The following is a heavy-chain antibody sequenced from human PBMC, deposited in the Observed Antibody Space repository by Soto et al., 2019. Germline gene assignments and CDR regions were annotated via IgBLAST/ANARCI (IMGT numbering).Heavy chain of an antibody. V-gene: IGHV4-4*07. CDR2: IYTSGST. Sequence: SETLSLTCTVSGGSISSYYWSWIRQPAGKGLEWIGRIYTSGSTNYNPSHKSRVTMPVDTSKNQFPLKLSSVTAADTAVYYCAREGSTWHFDYWGQGTLVPVSS. J-gene: IGHJ4*02. CDR1: GGSISSYY. CDR3: AREGSTWHFDY.